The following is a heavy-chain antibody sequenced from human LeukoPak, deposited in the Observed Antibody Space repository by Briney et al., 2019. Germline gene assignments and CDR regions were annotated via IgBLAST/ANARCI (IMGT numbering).Heavy chain of an antibody. CDR2: INHSGST. J-gene: IGHJ6*01. Sequence: SETLSLTCAVYGGSFSDYYWSWIRQPPGKGPEWIGEINHSGSTNYNPSLKSRVTISVDTSKNQFSLKLSSVTAADTAVYYCARGRVGYGSGSYYPGLDVWGQGTTVTVSS. D-gene: IGHD3-10*01. CDR1: GGSFSDYY. CDR3: ARGRVGYGSGSYYPGLDV. V-gene: IGHV4-34*01.